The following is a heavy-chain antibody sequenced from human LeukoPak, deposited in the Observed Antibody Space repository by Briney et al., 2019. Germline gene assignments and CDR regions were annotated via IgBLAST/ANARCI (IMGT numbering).Heavy chain of an antibody. CDR2: ISSSGSTI. D-gene: IGHD3-22*01. CDR3: ARYYYDSSSYYYYGMDV. J-gene: IGHJ6*02. Sequence: LGGSLRLSCAASGFPFSSYEMNWVRQAPGKGLEWVSYISSSGSTIYYADSVKGRFTISRDNAKNSLYLQMNSLRAEDTAVYYCARYYYDSSSYYYYGMDVWGQGTTVTVSS. CDR1: GFPFSSYE. V-gene: IGHV3-48*03.